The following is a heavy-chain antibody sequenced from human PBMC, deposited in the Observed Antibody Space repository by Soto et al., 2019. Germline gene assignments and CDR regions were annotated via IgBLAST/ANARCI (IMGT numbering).Heavy chain of an antibody. Sequence: ASVKVSCKASGYTFTSYGISWVRQAPGQGLEWMGWISAYNGNTNYAQKLQGRVTMTTDTSTSTAYMELRSLRSDDTAVYYCARASYYYDSSGYSNYYGMDVWGQGTTVTVS. CDR1: GYTFTSYG. CDR3: ARASYYYDSSGYSNYYGMDV. D-gene: IGHD3-22*01. CDR2: ISAYNGNT. V-gene: IGHV1-18*04. J-gene: IGHJ6*02.